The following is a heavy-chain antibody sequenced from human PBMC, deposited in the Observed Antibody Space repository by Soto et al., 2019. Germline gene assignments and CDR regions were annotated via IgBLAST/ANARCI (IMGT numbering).Heavy chain of an antibody. CDR2: ISYDGSNK. J-gene: IGHJ5*02. CDR3: AKARAHYDFWSGRPTVALPYNWFDP. CDR1: GFTFSSYG. D-gene: IGHD3-3*01. V-gene: IGHV3-30*18. Sequence: SLRLSCAASGFTFSSYGMHWVRQAPGKGLEWVAVISYDGSNKYYADSVKGRFTISRDNSKNTLYLQMNSLRAEDTAVYYCAKARAHYDFWSGRPTVALPYNWFDPWGQGTLVTVSS.